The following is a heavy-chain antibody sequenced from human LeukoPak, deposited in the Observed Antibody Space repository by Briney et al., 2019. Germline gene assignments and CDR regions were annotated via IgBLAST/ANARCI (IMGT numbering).Heavy chain of an antibody. CDR1: GFTFSSYW. CDR2: IKQDGSEK. J-gene: IGHJ4*02. D-gene: IGHD2-21*02. Sequence: GGSLRLSCAASGFTFSSYWMSWVRQAPGKGLEWVANIKQDGSEKYYVDSVKGRFTISRDNAKNSLYLQMNSLRAEDTAVYYCARGSTVVVTAIDYWGQGTLVTVSS. V-gene: IGHV3-7*01. CDR3: ARGSTVVVTAIDY.